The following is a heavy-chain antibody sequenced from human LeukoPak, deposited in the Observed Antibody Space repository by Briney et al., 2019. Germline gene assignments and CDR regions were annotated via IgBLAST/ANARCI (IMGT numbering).Heavy chain of an antibody. J-gene: IGHJ6*03. CDR1: GGTFSSYA. CDR3: ATSFKGYSYGYYYYYMDV. CDR2: IIPIFSTA. D-gene: IGHD5-18*01. V-gene: IGHV1-69*01. Sequence: SVKVSCKASGGTFSSYAISWVRQAPGQGLEWMGGIIPIFSTANYAQKFQGRVTITADESTSTAYMELSSLRSEDTAVYYCATSFKGYSYGYYYYYMDVWGKGTTVTISS.